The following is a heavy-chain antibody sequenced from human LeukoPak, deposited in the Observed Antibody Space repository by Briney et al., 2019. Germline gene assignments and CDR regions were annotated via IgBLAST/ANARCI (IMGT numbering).Heavy chain of an antibody. D-gene: IGHD3-16*02. V-gene: IGHV3-15*01. CDR2: IKSKTDGGTI. J-gene: IGHJ4*02. Sequence: GRSLRLSCAASGFTFSDAWMTWVRQAPGKGLEWVGRIKSKTDGGTIDYAAPVKGRFTISRDDSKDTLYLQMNNLDTEDTAVYFCHRSYPYDYWGQGTLVTVSS. CDR1: GFTFSDAW. CDR3: HRSYPYDY.